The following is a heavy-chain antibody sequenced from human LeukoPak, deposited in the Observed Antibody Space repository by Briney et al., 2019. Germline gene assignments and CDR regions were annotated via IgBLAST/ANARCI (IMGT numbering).Heavy chain of an antibody. CDR2: ISAYTGDT. Sequence: ASVKVSCKASGYTFTGYGLSWVRQAPGQGLEWMGWISAYTGDTNYARKVQGRVTLTTDTSTSTAYMELRSLTSDDTAVYYCARGDYGGNSAERTPFDYWGQGTLVTVSS. J-gene: IGHJ4*02. D-gene: IGHD4-23*01. CDR1: GYTFTGYG. V-gene: IGHV1-18*01. CDR3: ARGDYGGNSAERTPFDY.